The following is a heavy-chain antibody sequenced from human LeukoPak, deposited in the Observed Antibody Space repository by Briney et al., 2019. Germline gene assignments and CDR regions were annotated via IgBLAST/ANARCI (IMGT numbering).Heavy chain of an antibody. Sequence: PGRSLRLSCAASGFTFSSYAMHWVRQAPGKGLEWVAVISYDGSNKYYADSVKGRFTISRDNSKNTLYLQMNSLRAEDTAVYYCARGDYDSSGYYLIDYWGQGTLVTVSS. CDR2: ISYDGSNK. V-gene: IGHV3-30-3*01. J-gene: IGHJ4*02. D-gene: IGHD3-22*01. CDR3: ARGDYDSSGYYLIDY. CDR1: GFTFSSYA.